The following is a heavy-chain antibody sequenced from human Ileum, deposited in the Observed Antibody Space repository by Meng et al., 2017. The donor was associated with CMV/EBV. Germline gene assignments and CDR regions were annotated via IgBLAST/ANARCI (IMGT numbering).Heavy chain of an antibody. CDR1: GYTFTSNN. Sequence: QVHLVQSGSELKKPGASVKVSCKTSGYTFTSNNIIWVRQAPGQGPEWMGWIDTNTGNPTYAQSFTGRFVFSLDTSVNTAYPQISSLKAEDTAVYYCARDGLSGRYFDYWGQGTLVTVSS. D-gene: IGHD1-26*01. CDR3: ARDGLSGRYFDY. J-gene: IGHJ4*02. V-gene: IGHV7-4-1*02. CDR2: IDTNTGNP.